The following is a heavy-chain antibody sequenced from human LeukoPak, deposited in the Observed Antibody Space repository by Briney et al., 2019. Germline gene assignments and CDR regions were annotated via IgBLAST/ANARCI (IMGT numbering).Heavy chain of an antibody. CDR1: GFTFSSYS. CDR2: ISSSSSTI. V-gene: IGHV3-48*04. D-gene: IGHD1-26*01. CDR3: ASSYGGIVGAALGGY. J-gene: IGHJ4*02. Sequence: GGSLRLSCAASGFTFSSYSMNWVRQAPGKGLEWVSSISSSSSTIYYADSVKGRFTISRDNAKNSLYLQMNSLRAEDTAVYYCASSYGGIVGAALGGYWGQGTLVTVSS.